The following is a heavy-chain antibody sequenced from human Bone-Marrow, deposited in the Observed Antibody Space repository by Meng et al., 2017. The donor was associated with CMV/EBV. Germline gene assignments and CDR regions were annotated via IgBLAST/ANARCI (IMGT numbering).Heavy chain of an antibody. CDR3: SRVCSSTRCHPYYYGMDV. CDR2: IIPIFGTA. Sequence: ASVKVSCKASGYTFTNNGISWVRQAPGQGLEWMGGIIPIFGTANYAQKLQGRVTMTTDTSTSTAYMELRSLRSDDTAVYYCSRVCSSTRCHPYYYGMDVWGQGTTVTVSS. J-gene: IGHJ6*02. CDR1: GYTFTNNG. V-gene: IGHV1-18*01. D-gene: IGHD2-2*01.